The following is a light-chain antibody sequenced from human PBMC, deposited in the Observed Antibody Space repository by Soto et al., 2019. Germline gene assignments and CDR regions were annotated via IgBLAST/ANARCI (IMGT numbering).Light chain of an antibody. CDR2: DVS. V-gene: IGLV2-14*01. CDR1: SSDVGGYNY. J-gene: IGLJ1*01. Sequence: QSVLTQPASVSGSPGQSITISCTGTSSDVGGYNYVSWYQQHPGKAPKFMIYDVSNRPSGVSNRFSGSKSGNTASLTISGLQAEEEADYSCSSYTTSNTRQIVFGTGTEVTV. CDR3: SSYTTSNTRQIV.